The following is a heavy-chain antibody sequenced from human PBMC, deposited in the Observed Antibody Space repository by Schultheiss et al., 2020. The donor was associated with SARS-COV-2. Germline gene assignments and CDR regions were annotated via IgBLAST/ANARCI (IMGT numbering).Heavy chain of an antibody. CDR1: GFTFSSYG. CDR2: ISYDGNNK. Sequence: GGSLRLSCAASGFTFSSYGMHWVRQAPGKGLEWLAVISYDGNNKYYADSVRGRFTISRDNSKNTLSLQMNSLRPDDTGVFYCAKERDNGDYEFDSWGQGTLVTVSS. J-gene: IGHJ4*02. CDR3: AKERDNGDYEFDS. V-gene: IGHV3-30*19. D-gene: IGHD4-17*01.